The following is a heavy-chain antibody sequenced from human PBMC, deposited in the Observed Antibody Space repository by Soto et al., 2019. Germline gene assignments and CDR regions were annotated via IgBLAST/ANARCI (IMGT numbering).Heavy chain of an antibody. D-gene: IGHD2-15*01. CDR2: IYDSEST. CDR1: GGAISTGDYY. Sequence: PSETLSLTCTVSGGAISTGDYYWSWIRQPPGKGLEWIGYIYDSESTYYNPSLKSRVTISIHTSQNQFTLSLISVTAADTAVYYCASSVVLAATRFYGNDAFNIWDQGTMVTVSS. J-gene: IGHJ3*02. CDR3: ASSVVLAATRFYGNDAFNI. V-gene: IGHV4-30-4*01.